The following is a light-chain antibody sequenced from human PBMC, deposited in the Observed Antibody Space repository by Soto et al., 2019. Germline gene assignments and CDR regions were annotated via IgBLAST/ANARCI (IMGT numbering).Light chain of an antibody. CDR2: DAS. CDR1: QSVRNSY. Sequence: EVLLTQSPGTLSLSPGESATLSCRASQSVRNSYLAWYQQKPGQALRLLIYDASSRATGIPDRFSGSGSGTDFTLTISRLEPEDFPVYHCQQYGNSPRTFGQGTRLEIK. J-gene: IGKJ5*01. CDR3: QQYGNSPRT. V-gene: IGKV3-20*01.